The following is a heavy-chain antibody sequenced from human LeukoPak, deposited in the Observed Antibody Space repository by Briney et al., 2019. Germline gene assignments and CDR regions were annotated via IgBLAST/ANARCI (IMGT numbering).Heavy chain of an antibody. CDR3: ARLRVFYYGTTNNWFDP. D-gene: IGHD3-10*01. J-gene: IGHJ5*02. CDR2: IYYSGST. V-gene: IGHV4-39*01. CDR1: GGSISSSSYY. Sequence: SETLSLTCTVSGGSISSSSYYWGWIRQPPGKGLEWIGSIYYSGSTYYNPSLKSRVTISVDTSKNQFSLKLSSVTAADTGVYYCARLRVFYYGTTNNWFDPWGQGTLVTVSS.